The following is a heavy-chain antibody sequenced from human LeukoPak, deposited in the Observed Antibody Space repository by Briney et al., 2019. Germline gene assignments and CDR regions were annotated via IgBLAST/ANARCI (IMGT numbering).Heavy chain of an antibody. J-gene: IGHJ4*02. CDR3: ARDYYDSSGYEYFDY. CDR2: IYHSGST. CDR1: GYSISSGYY. D-gene: IGHD3-22*01. Sequence: KPSETLSLTCTVSGYSISSGYYWGWIRQPPGKGLEWIGSIYHSGSTYYNPSLKSRVTMSVDTSKNQFSLKLSSVTAADTAVYYCARDYYDSSGYEYFDYWGQGTLVTVSS. V-gene: IGHV4-38-2*02.